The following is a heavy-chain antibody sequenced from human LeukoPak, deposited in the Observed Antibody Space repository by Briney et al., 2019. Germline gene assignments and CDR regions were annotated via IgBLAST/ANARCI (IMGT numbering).Heavy chain of an antibody. Sequence: PSETLSLTCAVYGGSFSGYYWSWIRQPPGKGLEWIGEINHSGSTNYNPSLKSRVTISVDTSKNQFSLRLSSVTAADTAVYYCARVGKYYYDRAFDYWGQGTLVTVSS. V-gene: IGHV4-34*01. D-gene: IGHD3-22*01. CDR3: ARVGKYYYDRAFDY. CDR1: GGSFSGYY. CDR2: INHSGST. J-gene: IGHJ4*02.